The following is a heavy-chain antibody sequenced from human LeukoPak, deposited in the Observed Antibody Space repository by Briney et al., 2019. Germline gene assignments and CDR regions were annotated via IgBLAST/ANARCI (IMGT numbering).Heavy chain of an antibody. D-gene: IGHD6-19*01. Sequence: PGGSLRLSCAASGFTFDDYAMHWVRQAPGKGLEWVAVISYDGSNKYYADSVKGRFTISRDNSKNTLYLQMNSLRAEDTAVYYCAKDSGIAVAGTGEDDFDYWGQGTLVTVSS. CDR3: AKDSGIAVAGTGEDDFDY. CDR2: ISYDGSNK. J-gene: IGHJ4*02. V-gene: IGHV3-30*18. CDR1: GFTFDDYA.